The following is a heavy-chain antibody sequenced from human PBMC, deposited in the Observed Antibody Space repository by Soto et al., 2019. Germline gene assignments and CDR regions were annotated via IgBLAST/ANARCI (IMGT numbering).Heavy chain of an antibody. CDR3: ARGHCSGGSCHFDY. CDR1: GGSFSGYY. D-gene: IGHD2-15*01. V-gene: IGHV4-34*01. CDR2: INHSGST. J-gene: IGHJ4*02. Sequence: QVQLQQWGAGLLKPSETLSLTCAVYGGSFSGYYWSWIRQPPGKGLEWIGEINHSGSTNYNPSLKSRVTISVDTSKNQFSLKLSSVTAADTAVYYCARGHCSGGSCHFDYWGQGTLVTVSS.